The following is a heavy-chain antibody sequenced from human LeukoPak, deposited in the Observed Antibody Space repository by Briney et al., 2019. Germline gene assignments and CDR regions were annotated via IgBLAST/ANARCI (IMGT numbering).Heavy chain of an antibody. CDR2: IYHSGST. CDR1: GGSISPYH. V-gene: IGHV4-59*01. CDR3: ARTDAFDI. Sequence: SETLSLTCTVSGGSISPYHWSWIRQPPGKGLEWIGYIYHSGSTNYNPCLKSRVTISVDTSKNQFSLRLSSVTAADTAVYYCARTDAFDIWGQGTMVTVSS. J-gene: IGHJ3*02.